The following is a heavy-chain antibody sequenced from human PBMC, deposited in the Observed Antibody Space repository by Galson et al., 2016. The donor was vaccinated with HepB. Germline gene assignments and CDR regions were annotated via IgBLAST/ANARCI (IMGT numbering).Heavy chain of an antibody. CDR2: ITSSSNYI. Sequence: SLRLSCAASGFTFSSYTMNWVRQAPGKGLEWVSSITSSSNYIYYADAVKGRFTISRDRAKNSLHLQMNSLTVDDTAVYYCASDSSNSRLFTWGQGTLVTVSS. V-gene: IGHV3-21*01. CDR1: GFTFSSYT. D-gene: IGHD6-6*01. J-gene: IGHJ5*02. CDR3: ASDSSNSRLFT.